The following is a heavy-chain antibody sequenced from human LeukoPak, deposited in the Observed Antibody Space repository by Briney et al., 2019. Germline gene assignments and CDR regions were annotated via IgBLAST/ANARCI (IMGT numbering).Heavy chain of an antibody. CDR3: ARVGFGNTPHPIDY. CDR2: IYYSGST. Sequence: KPSQTLSLTCTVSGGSISSGDYYWSWIRQPPGKGLEWIGYIYYSGSTYYNSSLKSRVTISVDTSKNQFSLKLSSVTAADTAVYYCARVGFGNTPHPIDYWGQGTLVTVSS. V-gene: IGHV4-30-4*01. D-gene: IGHD4-23*01. CDR1: GGSISSGDYY. J-gene: IGHJ4*02.